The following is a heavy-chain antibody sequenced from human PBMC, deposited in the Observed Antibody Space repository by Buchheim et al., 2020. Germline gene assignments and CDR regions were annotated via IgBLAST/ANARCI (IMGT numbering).Heavy chain of an antibody. CDR1: GFTFSDYY. J-gene: IGHJ2*01. D-gene: IGHD6-13*01. Sequence: QVQLVESGGGLVKPGGSLRLSCAASGFTFSDYYMSWIRQAPGKGLEWVSYISSSSSYTNYADSVKGRFTISRDNAKNSLYLQMNSLRAEDTGVYYCARATTRRGSSSWYYWYFDLWGRGTL. CDR2: ISSSSSYT. V-gene: IGHV3-11*05. CDR3: ARATTRRGSSSWYYWYFDL.